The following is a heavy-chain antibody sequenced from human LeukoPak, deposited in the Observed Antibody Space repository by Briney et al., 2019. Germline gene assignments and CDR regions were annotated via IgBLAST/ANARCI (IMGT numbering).Heavy chain of an antibody. Sequence: GGSLRLSCAASGFTFSSYAMSWVRQAPGKGLEWVSAISGSGGSTYYADSVKGRFTISRDNSKNTLYLQMNRLRAEDTAVYYRAKGCDFRGLDYWGQGTLVTVSS. CDR1: GFTFSSYA. D-gene: IGHD3-3*01. CDR3: AKGCDFRGLDY. J-gene: IGHJ4*02. CDR2: ISGSGGST. V-gene: IGHV3-23*01.